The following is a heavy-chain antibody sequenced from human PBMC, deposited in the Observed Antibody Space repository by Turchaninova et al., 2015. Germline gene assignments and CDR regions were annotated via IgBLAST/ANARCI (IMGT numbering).Heavy chain of an antibody. V-gene: IGHV4-4*07. D-gene: IGHD6-19*01. CDR3: AREAVAGTCYFDY. CDR1: GGSIRISY. CDR2: IYTSGST. Sequence: QVQLQESGPGLVKPSEPLSLTCPVSGGSIRISYWRWLRRPAGKGLEWIGHIYTSGSTNYNPSLKSRVTISVDKSKNQFSLKLSSVTAADTAVYYCAREAVAGTCYFDYWGQGTLVTVSS. J-gene: IGHJ4*02.